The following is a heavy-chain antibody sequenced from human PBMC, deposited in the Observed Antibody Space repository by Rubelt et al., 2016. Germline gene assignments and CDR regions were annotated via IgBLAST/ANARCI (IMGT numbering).Heavy chain of an antibody. V-gene: IGHV5-51*01. CDR1: GYSFTTYW. D-gene: IGHD1-26*01. Sequence: EVQLVQSGAEVKKPGESLKISCKGSGYSFTTYWIGWVRQMPGKGLECMGIIYPGDSDTRYSPPVQGQVTISADTAISTAYLQWSSLKASDTAMYYCARLRGSPQGAAFDIWGQGTMVTVSS. J-gene: IGHJ3*02. CDR3: ARLRGSPQGAAFDI. CDR2: IYPGDSDT.